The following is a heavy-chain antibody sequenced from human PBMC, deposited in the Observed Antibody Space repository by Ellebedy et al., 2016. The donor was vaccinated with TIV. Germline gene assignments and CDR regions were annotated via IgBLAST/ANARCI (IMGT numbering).Heavy chain of an antibody. CDR1: GFTFSSYA. D-gene: IGHD3-3*01. Sequence: GGSLRLXXAASGFTFSSYAMSWVRQAPGKGLEWVSAISGSGGSTYYADSVKGRFTISRDNSKNTLYLQMNSLRAEDTAVYYCAKEGTYYDFWSCQHWGQGTLVTVSS. CDR3: AKEGTYYDFWSCQH. CDR2: ISGSGGST. J-gene: IGHJ1*01. V-gene: IGHV3-23*01.